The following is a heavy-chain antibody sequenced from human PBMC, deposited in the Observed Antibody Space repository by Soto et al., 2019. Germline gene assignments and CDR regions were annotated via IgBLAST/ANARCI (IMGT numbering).Heavy chain of an antibody. Sequence: EVQLLESGGGLVQHGGSLRRSCAASGFTFSRYAMSWVRQAPGKGLEWVSAISGSGGSTYYADSVKGRFTISRDNSKNTLYLQMNSLRAEDTAVYYCAKDGLTGYYNDAFDIWGQGTMVTVSS. CDR3: AKDGLTGYYNDAFDI. CDR2: ISGSGGST. D-gene: IGHD3-9*01. J-gene: IGHJ3*02. V-gene: IGHV3-23*01. CDR1: GFTFSRYA.